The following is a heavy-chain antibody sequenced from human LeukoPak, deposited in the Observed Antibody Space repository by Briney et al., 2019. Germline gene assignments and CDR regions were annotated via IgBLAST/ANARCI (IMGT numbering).Heavy chain of an antibody. V-gene: IGHV4-31*03. J-gene: IGHJ3*02. CDR1: GGSISSGGYY. Sequence: SETLSLTCTVSGGSISSGGYYWSWIRQHPGKGLEWIGYIYYSGSTYYNPSLKSRVTISVDTSKNQFSLKLSSVTAADTAVYYCAREAFKPGIAAAGIFVNRVVHLAFDIWGQGTMVTVSS. D-gene: IGHD6-13*01. CDR2: IYYSGST. CDR3: AREAFKPGIAAAGIFVNRVVHLAFDI.